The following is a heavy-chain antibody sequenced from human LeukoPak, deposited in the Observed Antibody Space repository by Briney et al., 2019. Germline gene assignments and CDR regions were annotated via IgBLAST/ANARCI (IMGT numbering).Heavy chain of an antibody. CDR1: GYSISSGYY. J-gene: IGHJ6*03. V-gene: IGHV4-38-2*02. CDR3: ARVRFFDTTGYYYDMDV. D-gene: IGHD3-22*01. CDR2: IYRSGSA. Sequence: SETLSLTCIVSGYSISSGYYWGWIRQPPGKGLECIGSIYRSGSAYHNPSLKSRVTISLDTSKNQVYLNLRSVTAADTAVYYCARVRFFDTTGYYYDMDVWGKGTTVTVSS.